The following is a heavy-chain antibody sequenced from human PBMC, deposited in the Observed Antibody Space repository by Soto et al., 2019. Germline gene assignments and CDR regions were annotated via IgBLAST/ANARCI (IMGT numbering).Heavy chain of an antibody. V-gene: IGHV4-39*02. CDR2: IYYSGNT. J-gene: IGHJ4*02. CDR1: GGSISSSSYY. CDR3: AREGGRYCTGGSCQVDY. Sequence: QLQLQESGPGLVKPSETLSLTCTVSGGSISSSSYYWGWIRQPPGKGLEWIGGIYYSGNTYYTPALKSRVTFSVDTSKNQFSLKLSSVTAADTAVYYCAREGGRYCTGGSCQVDYWGQGTLVTVSS. D-gene: IGHD2-15*01.